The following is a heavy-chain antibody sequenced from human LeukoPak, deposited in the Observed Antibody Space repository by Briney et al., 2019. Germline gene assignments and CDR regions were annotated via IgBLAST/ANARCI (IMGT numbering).Heavy chain of an antibody. CDR2: INPNSGGT. J-gene: IGHJ4*02. Sequence: GASVKVSCKASGGTFSSYAISWVRQAPGQGLEWMGWINPNSGGTNYAQKFQGRVTMTRDTSISTAYMELSRLRSDDTAVYYCARVRWDQLTDYWGQGTLVTVSS. CDR1: GGTFSSYA. V-gene: IGHV1-2*02. D-gene: IGHD2-2*01. CDR3: ARVRWDQLTDY.